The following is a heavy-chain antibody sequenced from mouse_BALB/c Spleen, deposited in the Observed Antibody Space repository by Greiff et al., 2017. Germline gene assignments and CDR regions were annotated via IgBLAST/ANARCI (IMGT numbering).Heavy chain of an antibody. CDR2: INPSSGYT. V-gene: IGHV1-4*01. CDR3: ARGNYYGSYYFDY. D-gene: IGHD1-2*01. CDR1: GYTFTSYT. J-gene: IGHJ2*01. Sequence: QVQLKESGAELARPGASVKMSCKASGYTFTSYTMHWVKQRPGQGLEWIGYINPSSGYTNYNQKFKDKATLTADKSSSTAYMQLSSLTSEDSAVYYCARGNYYGSYYFDYWGQGTTLTVSS.